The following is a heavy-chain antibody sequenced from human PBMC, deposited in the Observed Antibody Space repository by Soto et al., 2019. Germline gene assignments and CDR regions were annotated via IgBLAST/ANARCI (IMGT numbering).Heavy chain of an antibody. CDR1: GYPFSDNQ. CDR3: ARKHSLDYIRWGLDP. D-gene: IGHD4-4*01. J-gene: IGHJ5*02. Sequence: AASVKVSCKXSGYPFSDNQIHWLRRAPGQGLEWMGRINPKSDDTNYAQKFQGRVTMTRDTSIDTAYLELTGLTSDDTATYYCARKHSLDYIRWGLDPWGQGTLVTVSS. V-gene: IGHV1-2*02. CDR2: INPKSDDT.